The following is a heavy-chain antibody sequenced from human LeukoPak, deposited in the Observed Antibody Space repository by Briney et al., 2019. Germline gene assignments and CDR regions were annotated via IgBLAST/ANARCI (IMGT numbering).Heavy chain of an antibody. J-gene: IGHJ3*02. CDR3: ARGRSITLLRGVAMSDGFDI. D-gene: IGHD3-10*01. V-gene: IGHV3-21*06. CDR1: GFTFSNYG. CDR2: TDTSGRYV. Sequence: NAGGSLILSCAASGFTFSNYGMNWVRQAPGKGLEGVSFTDTSGRYVYYGDSVKGRFTISRDNDKNLLFLQMNGLRAEDTALYYCARGRSITLLRGVAMSDGFDIWGQGAMVGVSS.